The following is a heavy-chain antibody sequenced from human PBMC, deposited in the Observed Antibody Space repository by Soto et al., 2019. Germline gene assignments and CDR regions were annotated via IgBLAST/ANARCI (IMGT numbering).Heavy chain of an antibody. D-gene: IGHD3-22*01. V-gene: IGHV4-59*01. J-gene: IGHJ4*02. Sequence: QVQLQESGPGLVKPSETLSLTCTVSGGSISSYYWSWIRQPPGKGLEWIGYIYYSGSTNYNPSLKSRVTISVDTSKNQFSLKLSSVTAADTAVYYCASQPYYYDSSGYYPGYYFDYWGQGTLVTVSS. CDR1: GGSISSYY. CDR3: ASQPYYYDSSGYYPGYYFDY. CDR2: IYYSGST.